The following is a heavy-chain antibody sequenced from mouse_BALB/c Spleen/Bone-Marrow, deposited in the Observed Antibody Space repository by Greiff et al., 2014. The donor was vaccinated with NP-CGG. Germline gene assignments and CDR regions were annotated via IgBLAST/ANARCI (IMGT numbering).Heavy chain of an antibody. V-gene: IGHV1S81*02. CDR1: GYTFSNYY. D-gene: IGHD1-1*01. CDR3: TRSNYGYWYFDV. CDR2: SNPSNGGS. Sequence: QVQLQQSRAELVKPGASVKLSCKASGYTFSNYYMYWVKQRPGQGLEWIGESNPSNGGSNFNEKFKSKATLTVDKSSSTAYMQLSSLTSEDSAVYYCTRSNYGYWYFDVWGAGTTVTVSS. J-gene: IGHJ1*01.